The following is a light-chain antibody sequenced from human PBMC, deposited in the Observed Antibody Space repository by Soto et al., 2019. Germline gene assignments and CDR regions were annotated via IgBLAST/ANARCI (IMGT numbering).Light chain of an antibody. CDR3: QQANSFPIT. Sequence: DIQMTQSPSTLSASVGDRVTITCRAGQSMSGWLAWYQQKPGKAPKLLIYDASNLESGVPSRFGGSGSGTEFTLTISSLQPEDFATYYCQQANSFPITFGQGTRLEIK. J-gene: IGKJ5*01. V-gene: IGKV1-5*01. CDR1: QSMSGW. CDR2: DAS.